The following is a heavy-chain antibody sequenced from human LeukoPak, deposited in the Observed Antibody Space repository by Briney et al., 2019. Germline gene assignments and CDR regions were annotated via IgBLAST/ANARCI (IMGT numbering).Heavy chain of an antibody. CDR3: ARLRTGALDY. Sequence: SGGSLRLSCAASGFTFSNYAMSWVRQAPGKGLEWVSAILTSAQSTYFADSVKGRFTISRDNSKNTLYLQMNSLRAEDTAVYYCARLRTGALDYWGQGTLVTVSS. CDR2: ILTSAQST. D-gene: IGHD7-27*01. V-gene: IGHV3-23*01. J-gene: IGHJ4*02. CDR1: GFTFSNYA.